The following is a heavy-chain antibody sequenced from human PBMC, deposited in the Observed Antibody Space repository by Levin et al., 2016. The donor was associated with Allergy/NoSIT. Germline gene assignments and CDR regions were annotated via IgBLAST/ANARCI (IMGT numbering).Heavy chain of an antibody. D-gene: IGHD1-26*01. CDR3: ARDFSETYTIDY. CDR2: ISYGGSKK. Sequence: WIRQPPGKGLEWEAFISYGGSKKSYADSVKGRFTVSRDNSKNTLYLQMNSLRAEDTAVYYCARDFSETYTIDYWGQGALVTVSS. V-gene: IGHV3-30*04. J-gene: IGHJ4*02.